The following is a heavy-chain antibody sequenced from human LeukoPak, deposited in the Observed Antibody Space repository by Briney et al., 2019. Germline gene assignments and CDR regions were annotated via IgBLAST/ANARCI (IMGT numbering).Heavy chain of an antibody. CDR2: ISPSGDIT. J-gene: IGHJ3*02. V-gene: IGHV3-23*01. Sequence: GGTLRLSCAASGFTFSTYGMNWVRQAPGKGLEWVSGISPSGDITYYADSVMGRFSISRDNPKSTVSLQMSSLRAEDTAVYYCARVRGSGSYSDAFDIWGQGTMVTVSS. CDR1: GFTFSTYG. CDR3: ARVRGSGSYSDAFDI. D-gene: IGHD1-26*01.